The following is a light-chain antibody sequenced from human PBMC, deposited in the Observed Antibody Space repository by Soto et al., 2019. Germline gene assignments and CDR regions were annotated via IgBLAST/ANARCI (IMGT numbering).Light chain of an antibody. V-gene: IGKV3D-20*02. CDR2: DVS. CDR3: QQRNSWPPT. CDR1: QSVSNNY. J-gene: IGKJ4*01. Sequence: EIVLTQSPGTLSLSPGERATLSCRASQSVSNNYLAWYQQKPGQAPRLLIRDVSSRASGIPARFSGSGSGTDFTLTISSLEPEDSAVYYCQQRNSWPPTFGGGTKVDIK.